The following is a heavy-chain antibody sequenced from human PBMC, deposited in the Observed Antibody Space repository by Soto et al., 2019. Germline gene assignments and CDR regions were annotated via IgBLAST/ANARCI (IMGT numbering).Heavy chain of an antibody. D-gene: IGHD1-26*01. Sequence: QVQLVQSGAEVKKPGASVKVSCKASGYTFTSYGISWVRQAPGQGLAWTGWISAYNGNTNYEQKLQGRVTMTTDTATSTAYMEQRSLMSDDTAVDYCARGWATTDYFDYWGQGTLVTVSS. CDR1: GYTFTSYG. CDR2: ISAYNGNT. J-gene: IGHJ4*02. CDR3: ARGWATTDYFDY. V-gene: IGHV1-18*01.